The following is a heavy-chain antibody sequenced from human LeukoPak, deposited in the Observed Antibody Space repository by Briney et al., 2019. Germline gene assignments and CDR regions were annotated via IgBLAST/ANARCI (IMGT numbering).Heavy chain of an antibody. CDR3: ARGGIFTETTLDY. CDR2: INAGNGNT. V-gene: IGHV1-3*01. J-gene: IGHJ4*02. CDR1: GYTFTSYA. D-gene: IGHD4-17*01. Sequence: ASVKVSCKASGYTFTSYAMHWVRQAPGQRLEWMGWINAGNGNTKYSQKFQGRVTITRDTSASTAYMELSSLRSEDTAVYYCARGGIFTETTLDYWGQGTLVTVSS.